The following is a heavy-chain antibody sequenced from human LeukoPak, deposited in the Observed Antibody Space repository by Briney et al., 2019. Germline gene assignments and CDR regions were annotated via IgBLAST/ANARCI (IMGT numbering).Heavy chain of an antibody. CDR2: IKQDGSEK. V-gene: IGHV3-7*01. CDR3: ARDKDWKYSLGERWFDP. Sequence: GGSLRLSCAASGFTFCSYWMSWVRQAPGKGLEWEANIKQDGSEKYYVDSVKGRFTISRDNAKNSLYLQMNSLRAEDTAVYYCARDKDWKYSLGERWFDPWGQGTLVTVSS. J-gene: IGHJ5*02. D-gene: IGHD3-16*01. CDR1: GFTFCSYW.